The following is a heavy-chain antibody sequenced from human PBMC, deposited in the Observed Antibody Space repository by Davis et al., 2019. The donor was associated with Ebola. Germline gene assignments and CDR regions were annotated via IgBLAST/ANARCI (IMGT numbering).Heavy chain of an antibody. CDR2: IRSKAYGGTT. J-gene: IGHJ4*02. V-gene: IGHV3-49*04. Sequence: GESLKISCAASGFTFSSYAMSWVRQAPGKGLEWVGFIRSKAYGGTTEYAASVKGRFTISRDDSKSNAYLQMNSLKTEDTAVYYCTRRANYYDSSGYYFTGNEADYWGQGTLVTVSS. D-gene: IGHD3-22*01. CDR1: GFTFSSYA. CDR3: TRRANYYDSSGYYFTGNEADY.